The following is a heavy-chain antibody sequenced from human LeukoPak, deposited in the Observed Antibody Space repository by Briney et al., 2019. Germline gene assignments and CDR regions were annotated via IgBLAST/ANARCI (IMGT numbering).Heavy chain of an antibody. V-gene: IGHV6-1*01. CDR1: GDSVSSNSGS. Sequence: SQTLSLTCAISGDSVSSNSGSWNWIRQSPSRGLEWLGRTYYRSKWYTDYVVSVKSRITINPDTSKNRFSLQLNSVTPEDTAVYYCARDGEFYFDSWGQGTLVTVSS. CDR2: TYYRSKWYT. J-gene: IGHJ4*02. D-gene: IGHD3-10*01. CDR3: ARDGEFYFDS.